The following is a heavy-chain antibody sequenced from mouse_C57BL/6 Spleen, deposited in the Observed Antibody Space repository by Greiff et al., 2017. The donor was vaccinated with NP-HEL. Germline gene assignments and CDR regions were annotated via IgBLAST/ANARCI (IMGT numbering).Heavy chain of an antibody. V-gene: IGHV1-63*01. Sequence: VQLQQSGAELVRPGTSVKMSCKASGYTFPNYWIGWAKQRPGHGLEWIGDIYPGGGYTNYNEKFKGKATLTADKSSSTAYMQFSSLTSEDSAIYYCARSGTRTHYFDYWGQGTTLTVSS. CDR2: IYPGGGYT. CDR1: GYTFPNYW. D-gene: IGHD2-14*01. J-gene: IGHJ2*01. CDR3: ARSGTRTHYFDY.